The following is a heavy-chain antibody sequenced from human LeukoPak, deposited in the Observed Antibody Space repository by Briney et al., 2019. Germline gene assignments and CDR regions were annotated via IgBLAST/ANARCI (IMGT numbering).Heavy chain of an antibody. CDR1: GYTFTGYY. CDR3: ASGWSYDLGPIKIDY. CDR2: INPNSGGT. V-gene: IGHV1-2*02. J-gene: IGHJ4*02. Sequence: ASVKVSCKASGYTFTGYYMHWVRQAPGQGLEWMGWINPNSGGTNYAQKFQGRVTMTRDTSISTAYMELSSLRSEDTAVYYCASGWSYDLGPIKIDYWGQGTLVTVSS. D-gene: IGHD1-26*01.